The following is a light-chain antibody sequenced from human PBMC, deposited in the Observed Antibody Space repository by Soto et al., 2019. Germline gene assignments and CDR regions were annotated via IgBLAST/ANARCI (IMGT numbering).Light chain of an antibody. Sequence: DIQMTQSPASLSASVGDRVTITCRASQNINIYLNWYQQRAGKAPRLLIYAASKLQSGVPSRFSGSTSGTDFTLTINSLQPEDFATYSCQQTDSAPSFGGGTKVDIK. V-gene: IGKV1-39*01. J-gene: IGKJ4*01. CDR1: QNINIY. CDR3: QQTDSAPS. CDR2: AAS.